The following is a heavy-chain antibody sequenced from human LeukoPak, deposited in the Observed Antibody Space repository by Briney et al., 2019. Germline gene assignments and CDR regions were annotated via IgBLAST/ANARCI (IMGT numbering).Heavy chain of an antibody. CDR2: ISSSSSYI. CDR3: ARGREGDYVPSRFDY. CDR1: GFTFSSYS. J-gene: IGHJ4*02. D-gene: IGHD4-17*01. V-gene: IGHV3-21*04. Sequence: PGGPLRLSCAASGFTFSSYSMNWVRQAPGKGLEWVSSISSSSSYIYYADSVKGRFTISRDNSKNTLYLQMNSLRAEDTALYYFARGREGDYVPSRFDYWGQGTLVTVSS.